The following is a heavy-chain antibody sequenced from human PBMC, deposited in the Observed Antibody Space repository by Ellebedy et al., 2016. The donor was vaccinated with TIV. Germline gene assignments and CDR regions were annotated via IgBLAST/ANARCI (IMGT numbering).Heavy chain of an antibody. V-gene: IGHV5-51*01. D-gene: IGHD4-23*01. J-gene: IGHJ3*02. CDR3: ASVQNYGGNSPDAFDI. CDR1: GYSFTSYW. CDR2: IYPGDSDT. Sequence: PGGSLRLSCKGSGYSFTSYWIGWVRQMPGKGLEWMGIIYPGDSDTRYSPSFQGQVTISADKSISTAYLQWSSLKASDTAMYYCASVQNYGGNSPDAFDIWGQGTMVTVSS.